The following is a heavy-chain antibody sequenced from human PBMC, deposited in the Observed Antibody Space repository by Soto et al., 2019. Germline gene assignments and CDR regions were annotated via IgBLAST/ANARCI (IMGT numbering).Heavy chain of an antibody. J-gene: IGHJ5*02. CDR1: GGSISSYY. D-gene: IGHD3-3*01. CDR2: IYYSGYT. CDR3: ARVLFGRGNWFDP. V-gene: IGHV4-59*01. Sequence: SETLSLTCTVSGGSISSYYWSWIRQPPGKGLEWIGYIYYSGYTNYNPSLKSRVTISVDTSKNQFSLKLSSVAAADTAVYYCARVLFGRGNWFDPWGQGALVTVSS.